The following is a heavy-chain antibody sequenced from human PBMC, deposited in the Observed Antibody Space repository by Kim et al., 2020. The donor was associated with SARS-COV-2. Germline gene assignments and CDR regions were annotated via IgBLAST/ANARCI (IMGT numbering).Heavy chain of an antibody. D-gene: IGHD3-10*01. J-gene: IGHJ5*02. CDR3: ARDLRPHYGSGRNWFDP. V-gene: IGHV7-4-1*02. CDR1: GYTFTSYA. CDR2: INTNTGNP. Sequence: ASVKVSCKASGYTFTSYAMNWVRQAPGQGLEWMGWINTNTGNPTYAQGFTGRFVFSLDTSVSTAYLQISSLKAEDTAVYYCARDLRPHYGSGRNWFDPWGQGTLVTVSS.